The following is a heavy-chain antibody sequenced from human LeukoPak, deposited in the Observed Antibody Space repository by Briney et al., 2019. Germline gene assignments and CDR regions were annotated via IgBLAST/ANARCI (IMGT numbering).Heavy chain of an antibody. V-gene: IGHV4-34*01. D-gene: IGHD3-3*01. J-gene: IGHJ6*02. CDR2: INHSGST. Sequence: MSSETLSLTCAVYGGSFSGYYWSWIRQPPGKGLEWIGEINHSGSTNYNPSLKSRVTISVDTSKNQFSLKLSSVTAADTAVYYCARLTLHDFWSGYGSGNRHYYYYGMDVWGQGTTVTVSS. CDR3: ARLTLHDFWSGYGSGNRHYYYYGMDV. CDR1: GGSFSGYY.